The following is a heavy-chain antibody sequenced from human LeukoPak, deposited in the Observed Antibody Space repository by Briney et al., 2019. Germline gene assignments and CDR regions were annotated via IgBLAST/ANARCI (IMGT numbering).Heavy chain of an antibody. J-gene: IGHJ2*01. Sequence: SETPSLTCTVSGGSISSYYWRWIPQPPGKGLEWIGYIYYSGSTNYNPSLKSRVTISVDTSKNQFSLKLSSVTAADTAVYYCAREGYSYGTHWYFDLWGRGTLVTVSS. D-gene: IGHD5-18*01. CDR1: GGSISSYY. CDR2: IYYSGST. V-gene: IGHV4-59*01. CDR3: AREGYSYGTHWYFDL.